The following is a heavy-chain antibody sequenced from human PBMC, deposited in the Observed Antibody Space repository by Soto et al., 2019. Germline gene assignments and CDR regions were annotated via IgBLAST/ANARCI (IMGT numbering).Heavy chain of an antibody. CDR1: GFTFRIYA. J-gene: IGHJ6*02. D-gene: IGHD2-15*01. CDR2: ISYDGSNK. Sequence: QVQLVESGGGVVQPGRSLRLSCAASGFTFRIYAMHWVRQAPGKGLECVAVISYDGSNKFYRDAVKGQFTISRDNSKNTLYLQINRLRYEDTAVYYCARGDREDIAVVIGARPGEYGVDVWGQGTTVTVSS. V-gene: IGHV3-30-3*01. CDR3: ARGDREDIAVVIGARPGEYGVDV.